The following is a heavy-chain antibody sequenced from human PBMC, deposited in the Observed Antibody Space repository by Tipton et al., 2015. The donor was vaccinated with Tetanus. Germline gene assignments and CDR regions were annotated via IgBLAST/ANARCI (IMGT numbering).Heavy chain of an antibody. J-gene: IGHJ5*02. V-gene: IGHV3-21*01. Sequence: SLRLSCAASGFTFTGYNLNWIRQAPGKGLEWVSSISSSSSYIYYSDSLKGRFTISRDNAKNSLYLQMNSLRAEDTAVYYCARTLYSSGNNWFDPWGQGTLVTVSS. CDR1: GFTFTGYN. CDR2: ISSSSSYI. D-gene: IGHD6-19*01. CDR3: ARTLYSSGNNWFDP.